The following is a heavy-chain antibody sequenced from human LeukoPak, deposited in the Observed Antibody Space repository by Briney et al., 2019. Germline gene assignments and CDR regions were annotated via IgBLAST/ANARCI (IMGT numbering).Heavy chain of an antibody. Sequence: GASVKVSRKSSGYTFTGYYMHWVRQAPGQGLEWMGLINPNSGSTKYSQKFQGRVTMTRDTSISTAYMELSRLRSDDSAVFYCARQADNNWFDSWGQGTLVTVSS. CDR3: ARQADNNWFDS. J-gene: IGHJ5*01. CDR1: GYTFTGYY. D-gene: IGHD2-15*01. CDR2: INPNSGST. V-gene: IGHV1-2*02.